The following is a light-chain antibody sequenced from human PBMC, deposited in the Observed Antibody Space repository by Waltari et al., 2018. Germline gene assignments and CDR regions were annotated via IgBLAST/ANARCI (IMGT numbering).Light chain of an antibody. CDR1: SSEVGDFNF. J-gene: IGLJ3*02. V-gene: IGLV2-11*01. CDR3: CSYIGTHTNWV. CDR2: DVT. Sequence: QSALTQPRSVSGSPGPSVTISCTGISSEVGDFNFVSWYQQHPGEAPKLMIYDVTKRPSGVPDRLSGSKSGNTASLTISGLQAEDEANYYCCSYIGTHTNWVFGGGTKLTVL.